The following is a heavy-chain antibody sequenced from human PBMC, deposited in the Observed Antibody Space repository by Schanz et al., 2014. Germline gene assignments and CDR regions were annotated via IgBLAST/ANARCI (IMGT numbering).Heavy chain of an antibody. CDR3: AREKRRTEVVLDH. Sequence: VQLVESGGGLVQPGGSLRLSCAASGYTFSDHFMDWVRQAPGKGLEWVSYISPNNAYTNYADSLKGRFAISRDNAKNSLYLQMNSLRAEDTAVYYCAREKRRTEVVLDHWGQGTLVTVS. J-gene: IGHJ4*02. CDR2: ISPNNAYT. CDR1: GYTFSDHF. V-gene: IGHV3-11*05.